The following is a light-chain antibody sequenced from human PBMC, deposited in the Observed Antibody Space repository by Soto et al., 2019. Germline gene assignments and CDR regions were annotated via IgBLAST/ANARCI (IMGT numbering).Light chain of an antibody. CDR3: QQYNNWIIT. Sequence: EIVMTQSPATLSVSPGERAPLSCRASQSVRSNLAWYQQKPGQAPRLLIYGASTRETGIPATFSGSGAGPECTRPISSLQSEDVEVYYCQQYNNWIITFGQGTKVDI. V-gene: IGKV3-15*01. CDR1: QSVRSN. J-gene: IGKJ1*01. CDR2: GAS.